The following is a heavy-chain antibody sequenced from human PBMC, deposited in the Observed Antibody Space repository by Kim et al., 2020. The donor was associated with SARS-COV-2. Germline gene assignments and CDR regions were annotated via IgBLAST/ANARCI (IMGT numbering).Heavy chain of an antibody. J-gene: IGHJ4*02. CDR3: GRGGMYPDF. V-gene: IGHV3-7*01. CDR1: GFTYSNFR. Sequence: GGSLRLSCVASGFTYSNFRMTWVRQAAGKGLEWVANIKADGSEQHYDDSVKGRFTISRDNAENSLYLQMNSLRADDTAVYYCGRGGMYPDFCGQGTLVTVSP. CDR2: IKADGSEQ. D-gene: IGHD1-26*01.